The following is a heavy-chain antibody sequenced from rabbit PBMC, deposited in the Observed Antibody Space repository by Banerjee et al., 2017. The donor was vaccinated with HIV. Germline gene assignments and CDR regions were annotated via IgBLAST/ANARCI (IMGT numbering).Heavy chain of an antibody. D-gene: IGHD1-1*01. J-gene: IGHJ6*01. CDR3: ARSKYARSSGYAYYGMDL. CDR2: IYAGSSGST. CDR1: GLDFSSSYW. Sequence: QEQLVEYGGDLVQPEGSLTLTCKASGLDFSSSYWICWVRQAPGKGLEWNACIYAGSSGSTDYASWVNGRFTISKTSSTTVTLQMTSLTAADTATYFCARSKYARSSGYAYYGMDLWGQGTLVTVS. V-gene: IGHV1S45*01.